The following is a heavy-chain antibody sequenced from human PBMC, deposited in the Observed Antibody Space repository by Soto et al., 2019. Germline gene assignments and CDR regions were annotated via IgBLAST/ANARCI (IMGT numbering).Heavy chain of an antibody. D-gene: IGHD1-26*01. Sequence: EVQLVESGGGLVQPGRSLRLSCSASGFMFVDYAMHWVRQAPGQGLEWVSGISWNGEKIGYADSVKGRFIISRDNTKKSLYLQLTSLRLEDTALYYCAKAQSSGSSYYGFDVCGQGTKVTVS. V-gene: IGHV3-9*01. CDR1: GFMFVDYA. J-gene: IGHJ6*02. CDR3: AKAQSSGSSYYGFDV. CDR2: ISWNGEKI.